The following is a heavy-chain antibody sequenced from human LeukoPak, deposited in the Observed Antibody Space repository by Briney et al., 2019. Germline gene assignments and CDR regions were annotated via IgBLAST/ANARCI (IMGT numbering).Heavy chain of an antibody. CDR3: ARSPMNRYYYDSSGYYPKYYFDY. CDR2: IWNDGSHP. V-gene: IGHV3-33*01. Sequence: GGSLRLSCAASGFMFSDYGIHWIRQGPGKGLEWTASIWNDGSHPYYADSVNGRITISRDNSKNTLYLQMNSLRAEDTAVYYCARSPMNRYYYDSSGYYPKYYFDYWGQGTLVTVSS. CDR1: GFMFSDYG. J-gene: IGHJ4*02. D-gene: IGHD3-22*01.